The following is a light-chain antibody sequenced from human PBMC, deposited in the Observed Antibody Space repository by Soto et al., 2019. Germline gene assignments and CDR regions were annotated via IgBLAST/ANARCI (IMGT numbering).Light chain of an antibody. Sequence: EIVLTQSPGTLYLSPGERATLSCRASQSVTASYLAWYRQKPGQAPRLLIYGASSRATGIPDRFSGSGSGTDFPITISRLEPEGVGVYYCQQYGSSPPWTFGQGTKVEIK. CDR3: QQYGSSPPWT. J-gene: IGKJ1*01. V-gene: IGKV3-20*01. CDR2: GAS. CDR1: QSVTASY.